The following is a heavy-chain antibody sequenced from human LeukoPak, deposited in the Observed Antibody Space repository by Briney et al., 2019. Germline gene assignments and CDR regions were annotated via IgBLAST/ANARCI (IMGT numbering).Heavy chain of an antibody. CDR2: IYTSGST. CDR1: GCSISSGSYY. J-gene: IGHJ6*03. CDR3: ARGFGVVKVYYYYYMDV. D-gene: IGHD3-3*01. Sequence: SQTLSLTCTVSGCSISSGSYYWSWIRQPVGKGLEWIGRIYTSGSTNYNPSLKSRVTISVDTSKNQFSLKLSSVTAADTAVYYCARGFGVVKVYYYYYMDVWGKGTTVTVSS. V-gene: IGHV4-61*02.